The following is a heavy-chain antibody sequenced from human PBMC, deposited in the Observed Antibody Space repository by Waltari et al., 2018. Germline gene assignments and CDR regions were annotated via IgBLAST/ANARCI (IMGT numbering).Heavy chain of an antibody. Sequence: QLQLQESSPGLVKPSGTLSLTCAVSGDSVTSSYLWNWVRQPPGKGLEWIGQVHGSGRTNYNPPFASRVTVSLDTSNNQVSLKVTSATAADTAVYYCARDRGRGLYLDSWGPGTLVTVSP. CDR3: ARDRGRGLYLDS. J-gene: IGHJ4*02. CDR2: VHGSGRT. V-gene: IGHV4-4*02. D-gene: IGHD2-15*01. CDR1: GDSVTSSYL.